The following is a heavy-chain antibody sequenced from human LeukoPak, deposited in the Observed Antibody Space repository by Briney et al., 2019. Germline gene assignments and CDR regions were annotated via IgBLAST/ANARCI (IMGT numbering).Heavy chain of an antibody. D-gene: IGHD3-22*01. Sequence: GASVEVSCKASGYTFTSYYMHWVRQAPGQGLEWMGIINPSGGSTSYAQKFQGRVTMSRDTSTSTVYMELSSLRSEDTAVYYCAREPPSPYYYDSSGYIDYWGQGTLVTVSS. V-gene: IGHV1-46*01. CDR3: AREPPSPYYYDSSGYIDY. J-gene: IGHJ4*02. CDR2: INPSGGST. CDR1: GYTFTSYY.